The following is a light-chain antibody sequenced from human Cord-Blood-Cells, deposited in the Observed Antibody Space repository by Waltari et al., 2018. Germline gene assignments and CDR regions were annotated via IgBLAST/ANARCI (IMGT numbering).Light chain of an antibody. CDR3: QQYYSTPT. CDR1: QSVLYSSNNKNY. CDR2: GAS. V-gene: IGKV4-1*01. Sequence: DIVMTQSPDSLAVSLGERATINCKSSQSVLYSSNNKNYLAWYQKKPGQPPKLLIYGASTRESGVPDRFRGSGSGTDFTLTISSLQAEDVAVYYCQQYYSTPTFGQGTKVEIK. J-gene: IGKJ1*01.